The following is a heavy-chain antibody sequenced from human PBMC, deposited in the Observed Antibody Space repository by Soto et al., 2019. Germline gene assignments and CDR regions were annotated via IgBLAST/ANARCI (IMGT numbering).Heavy chain of an antibody. Sequence: ASVKVCCKASGYTFTNYGIHWVRQAPGQRLEWMGWINAGNGNTKYSQKFQGRVTITRDTSASTAYMELNSLRSEDTAVYYCARSGYSSGRYHWYFDFWGRGTLVTVSS. CDR1: GYTFTNYG. J-gene: IGHJ2*01. CDR3: ARSGYSSGRYHWYFDF. D-gene: IGHD6-19*01. V-gene: IGHV1-3*01. CDR2: INAGNGNT.